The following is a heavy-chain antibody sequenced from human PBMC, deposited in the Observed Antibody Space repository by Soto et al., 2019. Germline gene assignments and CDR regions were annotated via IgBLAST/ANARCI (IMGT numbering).Heavy chain of an antibody. CDR1: GFTFSDYY. D-gene: IGHD3-10*01. Sequence: GGSLRLSCAASGFTFSDYYMNWIRQAPGKGLEWVSYISSSGNTIYYADSVKGRFTVSRDNAKNSLSLQMDSLRAEDTAVYYCARETYYYGSGSYGGWFDPWGQGTLVTVSS. V-gene: IGHV3-11*01. CDR3: ARETYYYGSGSYGGWFDP. CDR2: ISSSGNTI. J-gene: IGHJ5*02.